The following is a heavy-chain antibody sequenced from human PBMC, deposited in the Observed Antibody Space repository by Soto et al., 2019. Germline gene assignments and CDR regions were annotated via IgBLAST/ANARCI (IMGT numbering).Heavy chain of an antibody. D-gene: IGHD6-19*01. CDR3: ARPYSSGWHGAFDI. J-gene: IGHJ3*02. Sequence: GSLLLAGSASGFTFSDYYMSWIRQAPGKGLEWVSYISSSSSYTNYADSVKGRFTISRDNAKNSLYLQMNSLRAEDTAVYYCARPYSSGWHGAFDIWGQGTTVTVSS. CDR2: ISSSSSYT. V-gene: IGHV3-11*06. CDR1: GFTFSDYY.